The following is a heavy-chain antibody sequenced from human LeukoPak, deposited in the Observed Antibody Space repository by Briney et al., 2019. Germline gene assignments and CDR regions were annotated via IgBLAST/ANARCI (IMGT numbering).Heavy chain of an antibody. V-gene: IGHV4-34*01. D-gene: IGHD2-15*01. CDR2: INHSGST. CDR3: ARIPPRSYCSGRSCYRNAFDI. J-gene: IGHJ3*02. Sequence: SETLSLTCAVYGGSFSGYYWSWIRQPPGKGLEWIGEINHSGSTNYNPSLKSRVTISVDTSKNQFSLKLSSVTAADTAVYYCARIPPRSYCSGRSCYRNAFDIWGQGTMVTVSS. CDR1: GGSFSGYY.